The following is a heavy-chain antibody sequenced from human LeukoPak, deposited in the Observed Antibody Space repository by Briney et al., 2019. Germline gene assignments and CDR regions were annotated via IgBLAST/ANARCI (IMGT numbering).Heavy chain of an antibody. D-gene: IGHD2-2*02. CDR2: ISSSSSYI. CDR1: GFTFSSYS. CDR3: ASSYCSSTSCYTGAIDY. J-gene: IGHJ4*02. V-gene: IGHV3-21*01. Sequence: GGSLRLSCAASGFTFSSYSMNWVRQAPGKGLKWVSSISSSSSYIYYADSVKGRFTISRDNAKTSLYLQMNSLRAEDTAVYYCASSYCSSTSCYTGAIDYWGQGTLVTVSS.